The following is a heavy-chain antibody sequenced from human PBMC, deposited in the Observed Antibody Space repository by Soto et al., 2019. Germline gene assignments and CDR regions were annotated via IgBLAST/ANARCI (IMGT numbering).Heavy chain of an antibody. V-gene: IGHV3-30*03. Sequence: QVQLVESGGGVVQPGRSLRLSCAVSGFTVSTYGMHWVRQAPGKGLEWVAVISRDGGTKYYADSVKGRFTISRDNSRNTLFLEMNSLSGDDMAVYYCTGDVASGYWGQGTLVTVSS. D-gene: IGHD2-8*02. J-gene: IGHJ4*02. CDR2: ISRDGGTK. CDR3: TGDVASGY. CDR1: GFTVSTYG.